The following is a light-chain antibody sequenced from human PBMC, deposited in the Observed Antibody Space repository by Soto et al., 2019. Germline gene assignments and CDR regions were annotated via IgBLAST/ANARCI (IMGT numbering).Light chain of an antibody. V-gene: IGKV3D-11*02. CDR1: QSVGKY. Sequence: EVVVTRSPATLSLSAGERATLSCRASQSVGKYVGWYQQKPGQAPMLLIYDASYRATGIPARFSGSGSGTDFTLTIIRLEPEDFAVYYRQQRGNRHQWRFGQGTKV. CDR2: DAS. CDR3: QQRGNRHQWR. J-gene: IGKJ1*01.